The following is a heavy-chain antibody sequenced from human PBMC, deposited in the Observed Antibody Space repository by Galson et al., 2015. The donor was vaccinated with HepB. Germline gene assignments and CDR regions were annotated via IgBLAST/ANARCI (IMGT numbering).Heavy chain of an antibody. Sequence: SLSLSCAASGFTFSSYWMSWVRQAPGKGLEWVANIQQAGSEKYYVASVKGRFTISRDNAKNSLYLQMNSLRAEDTAVYYCARDLLSLCSSTSCYTSGWFDPWGQGTLVTVSS. CDR2: IQQAGSEK. CDR1: GFTFSSYW. CDR3: ARDLLSLCSSTSCYTSGWFDP. V-gene: IGHV3-7*01. D-gene: IGHD2-2*02. J-gene: IGHJ5*02.